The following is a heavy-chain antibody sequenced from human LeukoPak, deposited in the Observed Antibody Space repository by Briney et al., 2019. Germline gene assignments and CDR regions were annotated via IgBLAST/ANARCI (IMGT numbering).Heavy chain of an antibody. D-gene: IGHD3-3*01. CDR3: ASREGLAAWDY. V-gene: IGHV4-39*07. CDR1: GGSISSSSYY. CDR2: IYYSGST. J-gene: IGHJ4*02. Sequence: SETLSLTCTVSGGSISSSSYYWGWIRQPPGKGLEWIGSIYYSGSTYYNPSLKSRVTISVDTSKNQFSLKLSSVTAADTAVYYCASREGLAAWDYWGQGTLVTVSS.